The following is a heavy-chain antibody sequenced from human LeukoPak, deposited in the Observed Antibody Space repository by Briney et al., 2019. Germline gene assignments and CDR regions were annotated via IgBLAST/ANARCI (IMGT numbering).Heavy chain of an antibody. CDR3: AKDGPYTTSWYQNWFDP. Sequence: GGFLRLSCAASGFTFSSYWMTWVRQAPGKGLEWVANIKQDGGVKYYVDSVKGRLTISRDNAKNSLYLQMNSLRAEDTAVYYCAKDGPYTTSWYQNWFDPWGQGTLVTVSS. CDR2: IKQDGGVK. D-gene: IGHD6-13*01. J-gene: IGHJ5*02. CDR1: GFTFSSYW. V-gene: IGHV3-7*01.